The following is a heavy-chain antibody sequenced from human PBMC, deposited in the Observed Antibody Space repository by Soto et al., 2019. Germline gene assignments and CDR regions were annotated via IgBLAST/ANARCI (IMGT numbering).Heavy chain of an antibody. D-gene: IGHD3-10*01. V-gene: IGHV3-21*01. Sequence: GGSLRLSCAASGFSFTTYSMNWVRQAPGKGLEWVSSITSSSTYIYYADSVKGRFTISRDNAKNSLFLQMNSLRAEDTAVYYCARVRSGVSMVRGVILDPSYYYTMDVWGRGTTVTVSS. CDR2: ITSSSTYI. CDR1: GFSFTTYS. CDR3: ARVRSGVSMVRGVILDPSYYYTMDV. J-gene: IGHJ6*02.